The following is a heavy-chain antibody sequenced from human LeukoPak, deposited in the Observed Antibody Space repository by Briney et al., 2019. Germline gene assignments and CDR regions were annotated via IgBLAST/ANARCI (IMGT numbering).Heavy chain of an antibody. CDR1: GFTFDDYA. CDR2: ISWNSGSI. D-gene: IGHD1-26*01. V-gene: IGHV3-9*01. Sequence: GGSLRLSCAASGFTFDDYAMHWVRQAPGKGLEWVSGISWNSGSIGYADSVKGRFTISRDNAKNSLYLQMNSLRAEDTALYYCAKDTNWELRGEAFDIWGQGTMVTVSS. CDR3: AKDTNWELRGEAFDI. J-gene: IGHJ3*02.